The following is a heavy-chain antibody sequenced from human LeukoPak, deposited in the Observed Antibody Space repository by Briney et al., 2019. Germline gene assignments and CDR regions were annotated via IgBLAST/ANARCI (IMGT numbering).Heavy chain of an antibody. CDR1: GFTFSSYA. V-gene: IGHV3-30-3*01. J-gene: IGHJ5*02. D-gene: IGHD2-2*01. CDR2: ISYDGSNK. CDR3: ARDEGCSSTSCYSNWFDP. Sequence: PGGSLRLSCAASGFTFSSYAMHWVRQAPGKGLEWVAVISYDGSNKYYADSVKGRFTISRDNSKNTLYLQMNSLRAEDTAVYYCARDEGCSSTSCYSNWFDPWGQGTLVTVSS.